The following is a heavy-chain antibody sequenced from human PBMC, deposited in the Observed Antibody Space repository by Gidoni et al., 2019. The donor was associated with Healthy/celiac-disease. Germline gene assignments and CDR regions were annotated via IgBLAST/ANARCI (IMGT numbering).Heavy chain of an antibody. CDR1: GGSFSGSY. V-gene: IGHV4-34*01. D-gene: IGHD6-13*01. Sequence: QVQLQQWGAGLLKPSETLSLTCAVCGGSFSGSYWSWIRQPPGKGLEWIGEINHSGSTNYNPALKSRVTIAVDTSKDQVSLKLSSVTAAETAVYYCARGPRPGGQQLVLNRFDPWGQGTLVTVSS. CDR2: INHSGST. CDR3: ARGPRPGGQQLVLNRFDP. J-gene: IGHJ5*02.